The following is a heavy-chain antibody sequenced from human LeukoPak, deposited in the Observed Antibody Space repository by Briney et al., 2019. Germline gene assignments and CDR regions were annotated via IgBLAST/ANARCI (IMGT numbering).Heavy chain of an antibody. D-gene: IGHD2-2*01. CDR2: ISTSSNYI. CDR3: AKAHLQLPDAFDI. J-gene: IGHJ3*02. CDR1: GFTFSSFS. Sequence: KPGGSLRLSCAASGFTFSSFSMNWVRQAPGKGLEWVSSISTSSNYIYYADSVKGRFTISRDDAKNSLYLQMNGLRAEDTAVYYCAKAHLQLPDAFDIWGQGTMVTVSS. V-gene: IGHV3-21*01.